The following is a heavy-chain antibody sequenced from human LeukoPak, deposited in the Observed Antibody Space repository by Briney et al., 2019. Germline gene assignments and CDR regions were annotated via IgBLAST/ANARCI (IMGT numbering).Heavy chain of an antibody. D-gene: IGHD6-13*01. CDR2: INHSGST. CDR1: GGSFSGYY. J-gene: IGHJ4*02. Sequence: SETLSLTCAVYGGSFSGYYWSWIRQPPGKGLEWIGEINHSGSTNYNPSLKSRVTISVDTSKNQFSLKLSSVTAADTAVYYCASGETGYSSRWSDYWGQGTLVTVSS. V-gene: IGHV4-34*01. CDR3: ASGETGYSSRWSDY.